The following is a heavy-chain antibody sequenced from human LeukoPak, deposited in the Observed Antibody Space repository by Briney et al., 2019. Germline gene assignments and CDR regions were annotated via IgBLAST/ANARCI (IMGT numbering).Heavy chain of an antibody. CDR1: GFIFSDYY. Sequence: GGSLRLSCAASGFIFSDYYMSWVRQAPGKGLEWVSVIYSGGSTYYADSVKGRFTISRDNSKNTLYLQMNSLRAEDTAVYYCARDCRSGSCYDYYGMDVWGQGTTVTVSS. CDR2: IYSGGST. D-gene: IGHD2-15*01. V-gene: IGHV3-53*01. CDR3: ARDCRSGSCYDYYGMDV. J-gene: IGHJ6*02.